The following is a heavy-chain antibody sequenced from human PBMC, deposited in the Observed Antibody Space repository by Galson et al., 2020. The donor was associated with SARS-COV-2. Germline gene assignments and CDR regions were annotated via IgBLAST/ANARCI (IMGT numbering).Heavy chain of an antibody. D-gene: IGHD3-3*01. V-gene: IGHV4-31*03. CDR2: IYYIGST. Sequence: ETSEPLSLTCPVPGCSISSGGYYWSWIRQHPGKGLEWIGYIYYIGSTYYNPSLKSRVTISVDTSKNQFSLKLSSVTAADSAVYYCARGITFFGVVSNALDIWGQGKMVTVSS. CDR3: ARGITFFGVVSNALDI. CDR1: GCSISSGGYY. J-gene: IGHJ3*02.